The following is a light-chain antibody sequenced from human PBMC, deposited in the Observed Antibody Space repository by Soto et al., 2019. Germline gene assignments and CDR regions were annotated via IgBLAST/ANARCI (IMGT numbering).Light chain of an antibody. CDR2: DAS. CDR1: QSVSSY. J-gene: IGKJ3*01. CDR3: QQRANWLPIT. Sequence: EIVLTQSPGTLSLSPGERTTLSCRASQSVSSYLAWYQQKPGQAPRLLIYDASNRATGIPARFSGSGSGTDFTLTISSLEPEDFAVYYCQQRANWLPITFGPGTKVDIK. V-gene: IGKV3-11*01.